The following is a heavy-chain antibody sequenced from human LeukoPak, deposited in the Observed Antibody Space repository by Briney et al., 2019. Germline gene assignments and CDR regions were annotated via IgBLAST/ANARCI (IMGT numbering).Heavy chain of an antibody. V-gene: IGHV4-61*02. D-gene: IGHD2-21*02. CDR3: ARVGAYCGGDCYSPFDY. CDR1: GGSISSGSYY. J-gene: IGHJ4*02. CDR2: IYTSGST. Sequence: PSETLSLTCTVSGGSISSGSYYWSWIRQPAGKGLEWIGRIYTSGSTNYNPSLKSRVTISLDTSKNQFSLNLTSVTAADTAVYYCARVGAYCGGDCYSPFDYWGQGTLVTVSS.